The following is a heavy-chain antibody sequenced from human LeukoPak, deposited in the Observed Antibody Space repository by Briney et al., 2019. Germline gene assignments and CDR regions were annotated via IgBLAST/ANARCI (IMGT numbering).Heavy chain of an antibody. CDR3: ARDEYSSGWYDY. CDR1: GFTFSSYE. CDR2: ISSSGSTV. V-gene: IGHV3-48*03. Sequence: GGSLRLSCAASGFTFSSYEMDWVRQAPGKGLEWVSYISSSGSTVYYADSVKGRFTISRDNAKNSLYLQMNSLRAEDTAVYYCARDEYSSGWYDYWGQGTLVTVSS. J-gene: IGHJ4*02. D-gene: IGHD6-19*01.